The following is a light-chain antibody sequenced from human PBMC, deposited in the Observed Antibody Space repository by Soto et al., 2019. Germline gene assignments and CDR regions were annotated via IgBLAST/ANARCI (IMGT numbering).Light chain of an antibody. CDR3: CSYAGSSTFHVV. CDR1: SSDVGSYNL. Sequence: QSVLTQPASVSGSPGQSITISCTGTSSDVGSYNLVSWYQQHPGKAPKLMIYEGSKRPSGVSNCFSGSKSGNTASLTISGLQAEDEADYYCCSYAGSSTFHVVFGGGTKLTVL. CDR2: EGS. J-gene: IGLJ2*01. V-gene: IGLV2-23*03.